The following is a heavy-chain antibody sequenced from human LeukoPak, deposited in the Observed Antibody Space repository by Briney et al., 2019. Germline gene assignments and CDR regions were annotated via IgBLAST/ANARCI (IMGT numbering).Heavy chain of an antibody. Sequence: PSETLSLTCTVSGGSIGSSSYYWGWIRQPPGKGLEWIGSIYYSGSTYYNPSLKSRVTISVDTSKNQFSLKLSSVTAADTAVYYCARSTIPPRGDFDYWGQGTLVTVSS. CDR2: IYYSGST. CDR1: GGSIGSSSYY. J-gene: IGHJ4*02. V-gene: IGHV4-39*01. D-gene: IGHD3-3*01. CDR3: ARSTIPPRGDFDY.